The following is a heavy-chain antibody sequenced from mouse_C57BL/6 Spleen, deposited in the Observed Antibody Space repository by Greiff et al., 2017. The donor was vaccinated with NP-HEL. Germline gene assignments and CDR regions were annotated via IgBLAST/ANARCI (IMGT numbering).Heavy chain of an antibody. V-gene: IGHV1-69*01. CDR2: IDPSDSYT. D-gene: IGHD1-1*01. J-gene: IGHJ2*01. CDR1: GYTFTSYW. CDR3: ARTPYYYGSSLFDY. Sequence: QVQLQQPGAELVMPGASVKLSCKASGYTFTSYWMHWVKQRPGQGLEWIGEIDPSDSYTNYNQKFKGKSTLTVDKSSSTAYMQLSSLTSEDSAVYYCARTPYYYGSSLFDYWGQGTTLTVSS.